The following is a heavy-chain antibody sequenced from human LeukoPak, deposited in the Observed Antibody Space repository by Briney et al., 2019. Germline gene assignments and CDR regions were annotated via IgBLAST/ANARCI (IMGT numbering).Heavy chain of an antibody. CDR3: ATVGITGTSN. Sequence: GGSLRLSCAASRFTFTNYGMSWVRQAPGKGLEWVSSISGDGVGTHYAGSVRGRFTISRDNPKNILYLQMNSLRAEDTAVYYCATVGITGTSNWGQGTLVTVSS. CDR2: ISGDGVGT. V-gene: IGHV3-23*01. CDR1: RFTFTNYG. J-gene: IGHJ4*02. D-gene: IGHD1-7*01.